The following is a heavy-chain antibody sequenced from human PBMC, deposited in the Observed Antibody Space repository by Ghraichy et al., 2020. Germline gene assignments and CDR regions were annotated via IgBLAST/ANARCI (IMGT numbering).Heavy chain of an antibody. Sequence: VGFIRSNSYSGTAEYAASVKGRFTISRDDSKSIAYLQMNSLNIEDTAVYYCARHYDSRGFSLDYWGQG. V-gene: IGHV3-49*02. J-gene: IGHJ4*02. D-gene: IGHD3-22*01. CDR3: ARHYDSRGFSLDY. CDR2: IRSNSYSGTA.